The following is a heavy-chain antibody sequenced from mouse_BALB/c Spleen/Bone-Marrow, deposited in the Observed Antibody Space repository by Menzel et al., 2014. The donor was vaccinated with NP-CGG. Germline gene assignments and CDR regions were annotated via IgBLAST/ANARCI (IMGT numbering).Heavy chain of an antibody. J-gene: IGHJ4*01. V-gene: IGHV1-69*01. CDR1: GYTFTDYW. CDR3: AREGYGNSYAMDY. CDR2: IDTSDSYT. Sequence: VKLQESGAELVMPGASVKMSCKASGYTFTDYWMHWVKQRPGQGLEWIGAIDTSDSYTSYNQKFKGKATLTVDESSSPAYMQLSSLTSEDSAVYYCAREGYGNSYAMDYWGQGTSVTVSS. D-gene: IGHD2-1*01.